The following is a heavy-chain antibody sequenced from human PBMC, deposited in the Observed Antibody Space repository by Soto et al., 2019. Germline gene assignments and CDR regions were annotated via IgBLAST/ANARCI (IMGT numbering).Heavy chain of an antibody. D-gene: IGHD2-15*01. CDR2: ISGSGGST. CDR3: ERGFSSGGSCYHLDQ. V-gene: IGHV3-23*01. Sequence: GGSLRLSCAASGFTFSSYAMSWVRQAPGKGLEWVSAISGSGGSTYYADSVKGRFTISRDNSKNTLYLQMNSLRAEDTAVYYCERGFSSGGSCYHLDQWGQGIPVNVS. CDR1: GFTFSSYA. J-gene: IGHJ4*02.